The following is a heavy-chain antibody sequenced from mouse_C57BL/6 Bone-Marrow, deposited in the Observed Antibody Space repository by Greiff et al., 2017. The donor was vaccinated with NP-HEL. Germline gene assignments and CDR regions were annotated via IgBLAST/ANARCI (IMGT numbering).Heavy chain of an antibody. D-gene: IGHD1-1*01. CDR1: GYTFTSYW. CDR2: IYPGSGST. CDR3: ARNYGSRQDYAMDY. Sequence: QVQLQQPWAELVKPGASVKMSCKASGYTFTSYWITWVKQRPGQGLEWIGDIYPGSGSTNYNEKFKSKATLTVDTSSSTAYMQLSSLTSEDSAVYYCARNYGSRQDYAMDYWGQGTSVTVSS. V-gene: IGHV1-55*01. J-gene: IGHJ4*01.